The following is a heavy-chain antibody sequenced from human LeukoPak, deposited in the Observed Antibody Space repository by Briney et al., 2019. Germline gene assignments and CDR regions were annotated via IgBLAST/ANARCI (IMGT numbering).Heavy chain of an antibody. CDR1: GGSISSSSYY. CDR2: IYYSGST. V-gene: IGHV4-39*07. J-gene: IGHJ4*02. CDR3: ARGIAIAVAGPTNQYYFDY. D-gene: IGHD6-19*01. Sequence: SETLSLTCTVSGGSISSSSYYWGWIRQPPGKGLEWIGSIYYSGSTYYNPSLKSRVTISVDTSKNQFSLKLSSVTAADTAVYYCARGIAIAVAGPTNQYYFDYWGQGTLVTVSS.